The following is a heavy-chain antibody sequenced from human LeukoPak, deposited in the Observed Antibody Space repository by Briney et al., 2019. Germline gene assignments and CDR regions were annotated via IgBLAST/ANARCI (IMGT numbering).Heavy chain of an antibody. J-gene: IGHJ4*02. CDR2: ILYSGTT. Sequence: PSETLSLTCTVSGGSISSYYWSWIRQPPGKGLEWIGYILYSGTTNSNPSLKSRVTISVDTSKNQISLKLSSVTAADTAVYYCGRMGGYSGYATHWGQGTLVTVSS. D-gene: IGHD5-12*01. CDR3: GRMGGYSGYATH. V-gene: IGHV4-59*08. CDR1: GGSISSYY.